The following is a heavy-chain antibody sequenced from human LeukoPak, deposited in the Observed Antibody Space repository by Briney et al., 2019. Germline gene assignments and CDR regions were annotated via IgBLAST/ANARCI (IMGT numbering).Heavy chain of an antibody. CDR1: GFTFSSYA. J-gene: IGHJ6*02. CDR2: ISYDGSNK. Sequence: PGGSLRLSCAASGFTFSSYAMHWVRQAPGKGLERVAVISYDGSNKYYADSVKGRFTISRDNSKNTLYLQMNSLRAEDTAVYYCARDYETTMVRGVLSGMDVWGQGTTVTVSS. D-gene: IGHD3-10*01. V-gene: IGHV3-30-3*01. CDR3: ARDYETTMVRGVLSGMDV.